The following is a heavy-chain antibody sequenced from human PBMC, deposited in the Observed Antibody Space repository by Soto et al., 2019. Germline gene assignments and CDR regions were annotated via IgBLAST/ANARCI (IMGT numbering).Heavy chain of an antibody. D-gene: IGHD3-9*01. CDR3: ARQERNYDILTGYSNDAFDI. J-gene: IGHJ3*02. CDR1: GGSISSYY. Sequence: QVQLQESGPGLVKPSETLSLTCTVSGGSISSYYWSWIRQPPGKGLEWIGYIYYSGSTNYNPSLKIRVTIAVDTSKNQFSLKLSSVTAADTAVYYCARQERNYDILTGYSNDAFDIWGQGTMVTVSS. CDR2: IYYSGST. V-gene: IGHV4-59*08.